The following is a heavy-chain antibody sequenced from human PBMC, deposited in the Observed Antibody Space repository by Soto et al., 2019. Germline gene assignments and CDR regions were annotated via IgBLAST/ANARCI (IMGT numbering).Heavy chain of an antibody. J-gene: IGHJ4*02. D-gene: IGHD2-2*01. CDR3: ARATGSNHPFDY. CDR1: GFTFSTYW. V-gene: IGHV3-74*01. CDR2: ISTDGSST. Sequence: EVQLVESGGGLVQPGGSRRLSCAATGFTFSTYWMHWVRQGPGKGLVWVSRISTDGSSTTYADSVKGRFTISRDNAKNTLYLQMNSLRAEDTAVYYCARATGSNHPFDYWGQGSLVTVSS.